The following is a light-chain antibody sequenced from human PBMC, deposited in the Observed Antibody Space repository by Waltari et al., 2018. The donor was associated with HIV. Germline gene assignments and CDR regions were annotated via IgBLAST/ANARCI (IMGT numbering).Light chain of an antibody. CDR3: CSYAGSSTVV. Sequence: QSALTQPASVSGSPGQSITISCTGTSSDVGSYNLVSWYQQHPGKAPKLMIYEVSKRPSGVSYRFSGSKSGHTASLTISGLQAEDEADYYCCSYAGSSTVVFGGGPKLTVL. CDR1: SSDVGSYNL. J-gene: IGLJ2*01. CDR2: EVS. V-gene: IGLV2-23*02.